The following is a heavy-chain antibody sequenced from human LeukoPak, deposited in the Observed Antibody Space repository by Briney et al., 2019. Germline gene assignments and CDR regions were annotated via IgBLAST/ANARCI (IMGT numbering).Heavy chain of an antibody. V-gene: IGHV4-59*12. CDR2: IYYSGST. CDR1: GGSISSYY. CDR3: ARGYCSGGSCYSYYYYNYMDV. D-gene: IGHD2-15*01. Sequence: PSETLSLTCTVSGGSISSYYWSWLRQPPGKGLEWIGYIYYSGSTNYNPSLKSRVTISVDTSKNQFSLKLSSVTAADTAVYYCARGYCSGGSCYSYYYYNYMDVWGKGTTVTVSS. J-gene: IGHJ6*03.